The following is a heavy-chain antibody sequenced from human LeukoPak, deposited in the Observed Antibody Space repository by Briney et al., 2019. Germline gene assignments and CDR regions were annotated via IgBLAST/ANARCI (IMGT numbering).Heavy chain of an antibody. V-gene: IGHV3-23*01. Sequence: GSLRLSCAASGFTFSSYAMSWVRQAPGKGLEWVSAISGSGGSTYYADSVKGRFTISRDNSKNTLYLQMNSLRAEDTAVYYCAKDVDCSGGSCYPLSYFDYWGQGTLVTVSS. CDR1: GFTFSSYA. J-gene: IGHJ4*02. D-gene: IGHD2-15*01. CDR2: ISGSGGST. CDR3: AKDVDCSGGSCYPLSYFDY.